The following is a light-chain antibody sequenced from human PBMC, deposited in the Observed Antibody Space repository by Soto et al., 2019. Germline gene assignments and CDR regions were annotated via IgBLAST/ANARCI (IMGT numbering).Light chain of an antibody. CDR3: HQCGNSHWT. CDR2: GAS. V-gene: IGKV3-20*01. CDR1: QTVSSPY. Sequence: EIVLTQSPGTLSLSPGERATLSCRASQTVSSPYLVWYQQKPGQAPRLLIYGASSRAPGVSDRFSGSGSGTDFTLTISRLEPEDFAVYYCHQCGNSHWTFGQGTKVEIK. J-gene: IGKJ1*01.